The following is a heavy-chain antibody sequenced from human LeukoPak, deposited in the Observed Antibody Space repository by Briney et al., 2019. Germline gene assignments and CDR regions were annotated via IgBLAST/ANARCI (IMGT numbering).Heavy chain of an antibody. V-gene: IGHV3-23*01. J-gene: IGHJ4*02. CDR2: IGGSGDTT. CDR1: GFTFSSYA. Sequence: GGSLRLSCAASGFTFSSYAMSWVRQAPGKGLEWVSIIGGSGDTTYYADSVKGRFTISRDDSKNTLYLQMNSLRAEDTAVYYCARVRDYYDSSGYYDYWGQGTLVTVSS. D-gene: IGHD3-22*01. CDR3: ARVRDYYDSSGYYDY.